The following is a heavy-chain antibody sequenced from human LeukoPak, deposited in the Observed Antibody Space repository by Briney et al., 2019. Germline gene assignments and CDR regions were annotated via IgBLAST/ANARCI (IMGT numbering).Heavy chain of an antibody. V-gene: IGHV3-15*01. CDR1: GFTFSNAW. Sequence: GGSLRLYCAASGFTFSNAWMSWVRQAPGKGLEWVGRIKSKTDGGTTDYAAPVKGRSTISRDDSKNTLYLQMNSLETEDTAVYYCTTDPTVVLGGSHFDYWGQGTLVTVSS. J-gene: IGHJ4*02. D-gene: IGHD3-16*01. CDR3: TTDPTVVLGGSHFDY. CDR2: IKSKTDGGTT.